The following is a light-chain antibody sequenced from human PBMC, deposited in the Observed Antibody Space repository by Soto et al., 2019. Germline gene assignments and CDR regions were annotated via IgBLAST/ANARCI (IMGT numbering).Light chain of an antibody. CDR2: GAS. Sequence: EIVLTQSPGTLSLSPGERATLSCRASQSVSSNSLAWYQQKPGQAPRLLIYGASSRATGIPDRFSGSGSGTDFTLTISCLQSEDFATYYCQQYGNWPFTFGQGTRLEIK. J-gene: IGKJ5*01. CDR3: QQYGNWPFT. CDR1: QSVSSNS. V-gene: IGKV3-20*01.